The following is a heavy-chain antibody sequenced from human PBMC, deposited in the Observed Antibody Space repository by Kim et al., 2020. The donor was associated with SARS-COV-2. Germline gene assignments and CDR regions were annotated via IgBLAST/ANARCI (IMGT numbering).Heavy chain of an antibody. Sequence: SETLSLTCTVSGGSISSSSYYWGWIRQPPGKGLEWIGSIYYSGSSYYNPSLKSRVTISVDTSKNQFSLKLSSVTAADTAVYYCARLKYSWWYFDLWGRGTLVTVSS. CDR3: ARLKYSWWYFDL. V-gene: IGHV4-39*07. J-gene: IGHJ2*01. CDR1: GGSISSSSYY. D-gene: IGHD5-18*01. CDR2: IYYSGSS.